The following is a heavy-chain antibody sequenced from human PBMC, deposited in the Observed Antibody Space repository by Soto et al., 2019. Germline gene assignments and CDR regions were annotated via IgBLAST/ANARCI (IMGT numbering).Heavy chain of an antibody. CDR3: ARDHGTTGTEGHFDY. J-gene: IGHJ4*02. Sequence: GGSLRLSCAASGFTFSSYGMHWVRQAPGKGLEWVAVIWYDGSNKYYADSVKGRFTISRDNSKNTLYLQMNSLRAEDTAVYYCARDHGTTGTEGHFDYWGQGTLVTVSS. V-gene: IGHV3-33*01. D-gene: IGHD1-1*01. CDR2: IWYDGSNK. CDR1: GFTFSSYG.